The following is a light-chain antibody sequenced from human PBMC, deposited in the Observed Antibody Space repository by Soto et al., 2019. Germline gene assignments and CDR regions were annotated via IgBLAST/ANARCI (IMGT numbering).Light chain of an antibody. CDR1: QSVSSSY. J-gene: IGKJ1*01. Sequence: EIVLTQSPGTLSLSPGERATLSCRASQSVSSSYLAWYQQKPGQAPRLLIYGASSRATGIPDRFSGSGSGTDFTLTISRLEPEDFSLYYCQHYGCSPRTFAQGTKLDIK. V-gene: IGKV3-20*01. CDR2: GAS. CDR3: QHYGCSPRT.